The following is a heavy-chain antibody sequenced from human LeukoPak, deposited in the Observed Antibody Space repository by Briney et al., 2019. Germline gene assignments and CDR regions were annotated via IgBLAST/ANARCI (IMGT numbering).Heavy chain of an antibody. CDR2: IYYSGST. Sequence: PSETLSLTCTVSGGSISSYYWSRIRQPPGKGLERIGYIYYSGSTNYNPSLKSRVTISVDTSKNQFSLKLSSVTAADTAVYYCARSYYDSSGYRGIKKYYFDYWGQGALVTVSS. J-gene: IGHJ4*02. CDR1: GGSISSYY. V-gene: IGHV4-59*08. D-gene: IGHD3-22*01. CDR3: ARSYYDSSGYRGIKKYYFDY.